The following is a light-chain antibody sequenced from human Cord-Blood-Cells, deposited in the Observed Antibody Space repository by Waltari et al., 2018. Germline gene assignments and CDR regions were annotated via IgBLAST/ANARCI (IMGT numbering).Light chain of an antibody. Sequence: DIVMTQSPDSLAVSLDERATLNCKASQSVLYSSNNKNYLVWYQQKPGQPPKLLIYWASTRESGVPDRFSGSGSGTDFTLTISSLQAEDVAVYYCQQYYSTPHTFGQGTKLEIK. CDR3: QQYYSTPHT. J-gene: IGKJ2*01. CDR1: QSVLYSSNNKNY. V-gene: IGKV4-1*01. CDR2: WAS.